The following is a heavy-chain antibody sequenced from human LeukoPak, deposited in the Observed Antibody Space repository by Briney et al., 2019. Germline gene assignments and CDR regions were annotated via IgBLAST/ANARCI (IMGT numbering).Heavy chain of an antibody. V-gene: IGHV3-48*04. CDR2: ISSSSSTL. Sequence: GGSLRLSCAASGFTFSSYSMNWVRQAPGKGLEWVSYISSSSSTLYYADSVKGRFTTSRDNAKNSLYLQMNSPRAEDTAVYYCARESNFDWSTFDYWGQGTLVTVSS. CDR1: GFTFSSYS. J-gene: IGHJ4*02. D-gene: IGHD3-9*01. CDR3: ARESNFDWSTFDY.